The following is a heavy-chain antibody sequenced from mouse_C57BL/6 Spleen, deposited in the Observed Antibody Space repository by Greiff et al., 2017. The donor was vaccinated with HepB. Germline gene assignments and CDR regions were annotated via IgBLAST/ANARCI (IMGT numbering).Heavy chain of an antibody. CDR3: TRGDYYDSSYY. J-gene: IGHJ3*01. Sequence: QVQLQQSGAELVRPGASVTLSCKASGYTFTDYEMHWVKQTTVHGLEWIGAIDPETGGTAYNQKFKGKAILTADKSSSTAYMELRSLTSEDSAVYYCTRGDYYDSSYYWGQGTLVTVSA. CDR2: IDPETGGT. D-gene: IGHD1-1*01. V-gene: IGHV1-15*01. CDR1: GYTFTDYE.